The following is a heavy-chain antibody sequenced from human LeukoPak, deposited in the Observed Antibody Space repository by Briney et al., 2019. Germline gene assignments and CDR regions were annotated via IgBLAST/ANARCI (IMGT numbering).Heavy chain of an antibody. CDR2: IYYSGST. Sequence: SETLSLTCTVSGGSISSYYWSWIRQPPGKGLEWIGYIYYSGSTNYNPSLKSRVTISVDTSKNQFSLKLSSVTAADTAVYYCARTRWLGVDPWGQGTLVTVSP. J-gene: IGHJ5*02. D-gene: IGHD5-24*01. V-gene: IGHV4-59*01. CDR1: GGSISSYY. CDR3: ARTRWLGVDP.